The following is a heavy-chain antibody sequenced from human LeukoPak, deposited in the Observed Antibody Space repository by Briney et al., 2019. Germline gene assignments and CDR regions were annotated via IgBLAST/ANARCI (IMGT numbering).Heavy chain of an antibody. CDR2: IYYSGST. D-gene: IGHD6-19*01. V-gene: IGHV4-30-4*08. Sequence: SETLSLTCTVSGGSTSSGDYYWSWIRQPPGKGLEWIGYIYYSGSTYYNPSLKSRVTISVDTSKNQFSLKLSSVTAADTAVYYCARAVAGIYYYYMDVWGKGTTVTVSS. CDR3: ARAVAGIYYYYMDV. J-gene: IGHJ6*03. CDR1: GGSTSSGDYY.